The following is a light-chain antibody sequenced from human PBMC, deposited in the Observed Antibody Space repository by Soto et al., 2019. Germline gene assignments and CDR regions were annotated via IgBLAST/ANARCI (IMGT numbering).Light chain of an antibody. CDR3: QQYGSSPPYT. CDR1: QSVSSSY. Sequence: EIVLTQSPGTLSLSPGERATLSCRAGQSVSSSYLAWYQQKPGQAPRLLIYGASSRATGIPDRFSGRGSGTDFTLTISSLEPEDVAVYSCQQYGSSPPYTFDQGTKLEIK. J-gene: IGKJ2*01. V-gene: IGKV3-20*01. CDR2: GAS.